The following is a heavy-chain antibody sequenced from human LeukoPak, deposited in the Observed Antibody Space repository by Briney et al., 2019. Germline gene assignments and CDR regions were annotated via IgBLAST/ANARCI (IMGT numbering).Heavy chain of an antibody. J-gene: IGHJ4*02. D-gene: IGHD3-22*01. CDR1: GFTFSGYA. V-gene: IGHV3-23*01. CDR2: ISGSGGST. Sequence: GGSLRLSCAASGFTFSGYAMSWVRQAPGKGLEWVSAISGSGGSTYYADSVKGRFTISRDNSKNTLYLQMNSLRAEDTAVYYCARDQYYYDSTGYFGTLGYWGQGTLVTVSS. CDR3: ARDQYYYDSTGYFGTLGY.